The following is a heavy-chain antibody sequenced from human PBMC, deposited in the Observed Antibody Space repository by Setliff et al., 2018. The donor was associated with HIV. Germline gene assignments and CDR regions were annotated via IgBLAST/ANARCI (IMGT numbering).Heavy chain of an antibody. V-gene: IGHV1-18*01. D-gene: IGHD1-1*01. J-gene: IGHJ4*02. CDR3: ARRARESTALHSDWNDVLFFDY. Sequence: ASVKVSCKASGYTFTSYGISWVRQAPGQGLEWMGRISAYNGNTNYAQKLQGRVTMTTDTSTSTAYMELRSLRSDDTAVYYCARRARESTALHSDWNDVLFFDYWGQGTLVTVSS. CDR2: ISAYNGNT. CDR1: GYTFTSYG.